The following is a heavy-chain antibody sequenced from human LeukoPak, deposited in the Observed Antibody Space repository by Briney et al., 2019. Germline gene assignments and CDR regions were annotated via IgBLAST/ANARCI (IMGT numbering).Heavy chain of an antibody. CDR1: GFTFSSYA. CDR3: ARGDYYDSSGPFDY. J-gene: IGHJ4*02. V-gene: IGHV3-30*04. CDR2: ISYDGSNK. D-gene: IGHD3-22*01. Sequence: PGRSLRLSCAASGFTFSSYAMHWVRQAPGKGLEWVAVISYDGSNKYYADSVKGRFTISRDNSKNTLYLQMNSLRAEDTAVYYCARGDYYDSSGPFDYWGRGTLVTVSS.